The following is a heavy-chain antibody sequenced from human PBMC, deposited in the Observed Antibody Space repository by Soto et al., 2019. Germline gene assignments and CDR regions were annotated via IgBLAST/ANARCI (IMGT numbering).Heavy chain of an antibody. J-gene: IGHJ4*02. Sequence: HPGGSLRLSCAASGFTFSSYGMHWVRQAPGKGLEWVAVIWYDGSNKYYADSVKGRFTISRDNSKNTLYLQMNSLRAEDTAVYYCAKEIYDFWSGLDYWGQGTLVTVSS. CDR2: IWYDGSNK. CDR3: AKEIYDFWSGLDY. V-gene: IGHV3-33*06. D-gene: IGHD3-3*01. CDR1: GFTFSSYG.